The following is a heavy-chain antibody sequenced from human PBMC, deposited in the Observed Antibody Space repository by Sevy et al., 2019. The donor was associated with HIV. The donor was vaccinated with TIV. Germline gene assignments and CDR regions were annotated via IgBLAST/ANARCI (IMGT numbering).Heavy chain of an antibody. CDR3: ARGAEIAVAGTAYFDY. D-gene: IGHD6-19*01. CDR1: GGSFSGYY. Sequence: SENLSLTCAVYGGSFSGYYWSWIRQPPGKGLEWIGEINHSGSTNYNPSLKSRVTIAVDTSKNQFSLKLSSVTAADTAVYYCARGAEIAVAGTAYFDYWGQGTLVTVSS. J-gene: IGHJ4*02. V-gene: IGHV4-34*01. CDR2: INHSGST.